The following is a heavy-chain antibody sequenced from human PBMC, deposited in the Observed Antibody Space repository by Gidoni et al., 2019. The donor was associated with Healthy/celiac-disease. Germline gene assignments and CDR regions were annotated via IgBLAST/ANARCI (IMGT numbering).Heavy chain of an antibody. CDR3: ARLYYDFWSGSTEYYYYYYMDV. CDR1: GGSIGSYS. V-gene: IGHV4-59*01. D-gene: IGHD3-3*01. Sequence: VQLQESGTGMVKHSETLSRTCTVSGGSIGSYSWGWFRQPPGQGLEWIGYIYYSAGTNYNPSLKSRVTISVDTSKNQFSLKLSSVTAADTAVYYCARLYYDFWSGSTEYYYYYYMDVWGKGTTVTVSS. CDR2: IYYSAGT. J-gene: IGHJ6*03.